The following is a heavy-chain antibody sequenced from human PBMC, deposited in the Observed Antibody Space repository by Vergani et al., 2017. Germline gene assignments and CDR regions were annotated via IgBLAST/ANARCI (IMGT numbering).Heavy chain of an antibody. V-gene: IGHV1-46*01. CDR1: GYTFTSYY. D-gene: IGHD2-2*02. Sequence: QVQLVQSGAEVKKPGASVKVSCQASGYTFTSYYIHWVRQAPGQGLEWMGVINPSGGSTNYAQNFQGRVTTTRDTSTSTVFMELSSLRSEDTAVYYCARGCGSTSCYKRGEDWFDPWGQGTLVTVSS. CDR3: ARGCGSTSCYKRGEDWFDP. J-gene: IGHJ5*02. CDR2: INPSGGST.